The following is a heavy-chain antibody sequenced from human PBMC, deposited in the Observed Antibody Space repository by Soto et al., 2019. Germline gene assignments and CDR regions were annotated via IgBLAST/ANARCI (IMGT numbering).Heavy chain of an antibody. D-gene: IGHD1-7*01. CDR2: ISSSSSYI. Sequence: GGSLRLSCAASGFTFSSYSMNWVRQAPGKGLEWVSSISSSSSYIYYADSVKGRFTISRDNAKNSLYLQMNSLRAEDTAVYYCARKLELGGYYYGMDVWGQGTTVTVSS. J-gene: IGHJ6*02. CDR3: ARKLELGGYYYGMDV. V-gene: IGHV3-21*01. CDR1: GFTFSSYS.